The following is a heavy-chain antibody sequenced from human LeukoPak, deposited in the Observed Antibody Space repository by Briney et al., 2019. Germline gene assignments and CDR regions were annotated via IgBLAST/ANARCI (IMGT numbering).Heavy chain of an antibody. CDR1: GGSFSGYY. Sequence: SETLSLTCAVYGGSFSGYYWSWIRQPPGKGLEWIGEINHSGSTNYNPSLKSQVTISVDTSKNQFSLKLSSVTAADTAVYYCARHGRRYYYDSSGYSNWGQGTLVTVSS. D-gene: IGHD3-22*01. V-gene: IGHV4-34*01. CDR3: ARHGRRYYYDSSGYSN. J-gene: IGHJ4*02. CDR2: INHSGST.